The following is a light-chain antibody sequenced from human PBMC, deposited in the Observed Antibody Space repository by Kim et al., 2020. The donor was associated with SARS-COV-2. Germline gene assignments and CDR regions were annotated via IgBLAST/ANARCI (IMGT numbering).Light chain of an antibody. Sequence: DIQVTQSPSTLSASVGDRATITCRASQSISSWLAWYQQKPGKAPKLLIYKASSLESGVPSRFSGSGSGTEFTLTISSLQPDDFATYYCQQYNSYLYTFGQGTKLEI. CDR3: QQYNSYLYT. CDR2: KAS. CDR1: QSISSW. V-gene: IGKV1-5*03. J-gene: IGKJ2*01.